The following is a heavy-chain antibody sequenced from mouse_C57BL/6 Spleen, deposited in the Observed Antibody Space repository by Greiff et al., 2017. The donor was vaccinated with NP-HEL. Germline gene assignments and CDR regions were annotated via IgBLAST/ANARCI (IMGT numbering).Heavy chain of an antibody. CDR2: ISSGSSTI. V-gene: IGHV5-17*01. CDR1: GFTFSDYG. Sequence: EVKLMESGGGLVKPGGSLKLSCAASGFTFSDYGMHWVRQAPEKGLEWVAYISSGSSTIYYADTVKGRFTISRDNAKNTLFLQMTSLRSEDTAMYYCARSFDYYGSSSYYAMDYWGQGTSVTVSS. D-gene: IGHD1-1*01. J-gene: IGHJ4*01. CDR3: ARSFDYYGSSSYYAMDY.